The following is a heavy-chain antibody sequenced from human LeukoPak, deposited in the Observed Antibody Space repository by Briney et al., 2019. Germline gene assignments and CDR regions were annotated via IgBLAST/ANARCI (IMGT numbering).Heavy chain of an antibody. CDR1: GGSISSYY. CDR3: ARHADYDFWSGYYMPTPFDY. J-gene: IGHJ4*02. Sequence: PSETLSLTCTVSGGSISSYYWSWIRQPPGKGLEWIGYIYYSGSTNYNPSLKSRVTISVGTSKNQFSLKLSSVTAADTAVYYCARHADYDFWSGYYMPTPFDYWGQGTLVTVSS. V-gene: IGHV4-59*08. D-gene: IGHD3-3*01. CDR2: IYYSGST.